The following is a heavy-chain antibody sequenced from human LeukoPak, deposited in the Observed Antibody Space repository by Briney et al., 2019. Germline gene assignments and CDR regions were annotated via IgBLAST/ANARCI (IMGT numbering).Heavy chain of an antibody. CDR2: IKSKTDGGTT. V-gene: IGHV3-15*01. J-gene: IGHJ4*02. CDR3: TTDQPPYHYYDFWSGYKY. D-gene: IGHD3-3*01. CDR1: GFTFSNAW. Sequence: PGGSLRLSCAASGFTFSNAWMSWVRQAPGKGLEWVGRIKSKTDGGTTDYAAPVKGRFTISRDDSKNTLYLQMNSLKTEDTAVYYCTTDQPPYHYYDFWSGYKYWGQGTLVTVSS.